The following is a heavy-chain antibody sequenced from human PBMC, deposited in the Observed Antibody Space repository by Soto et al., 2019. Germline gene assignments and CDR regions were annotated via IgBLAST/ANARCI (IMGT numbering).Heavy chain of an antibody. V-gene: IGHV1-2*04. D-gene: IGHD3-3*01. J-gene: IGHJ6*02. Sequence: ASVNVSCKASEYTFTGYYMHWVRQAPGQGIEWMGWSNPNSGGTNYAQKFQGWVTMTRDTSISTAYMELSRLRSDDTAVYYCARAGYDFWSGRYYYYGMDVWGQGTTVTVSS. CDR1: EYTFTGYY. CDR2: SNPNSGGT. CDR3: ARAGYDFWSGRYYYYGMDV.